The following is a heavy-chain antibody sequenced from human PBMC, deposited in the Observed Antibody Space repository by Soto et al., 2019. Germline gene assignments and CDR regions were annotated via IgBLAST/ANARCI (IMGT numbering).Heavy chain of an antibody. V-gene: IGHV2-26*01. CDR2: IFSNDAK. J-gene: IGHJ5*02. D-gene: IGHD3-10*01. Sequence: QVTLKESGPVLVKPTETLTLTCTVSGFSLSDARMGVSWIRQPPGKALEWLAHIFSNDAKFYSTSLKSRLTSSRDASKSQVVLTLTNMDPVDTATYYCARILEITMVRGPWGQGTLVTVSS. CDR1: GFSLSDARMG. CDR3: ARILEITMVRGP.